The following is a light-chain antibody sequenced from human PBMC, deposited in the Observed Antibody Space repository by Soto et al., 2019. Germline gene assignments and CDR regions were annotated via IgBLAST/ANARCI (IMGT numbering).Light chain of an antibody. CDR2: GAS. J-gene: IGKJ1*01. CDR1: QSVSSSY. Sequence: IVLTQSPCTLSLSPGERATLSCMASQSVSSSYLAWYQQKPGQAPRLLIYGASSRATGIPDRFSGSGSGTDFTLTISRLEPEDFAVYYCQQYGSSRTFGQGNKVDIK. CDR3: QQYGSSRT. V-gene: IGKV3-20*01.